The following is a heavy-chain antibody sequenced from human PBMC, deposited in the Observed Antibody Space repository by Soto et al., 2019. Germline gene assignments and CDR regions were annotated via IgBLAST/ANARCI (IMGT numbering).Heavy chain of an antibody. V-gene: IGHV3-53*04. D-gene: IGHD4-4*01. J-gene: IGHJ5*02. CDR3: ARGGNPKYH. CDR2: IYSGGST. Sequence: APGKGLEWVSVIYSGGSTYYADSVEGRFTISRHNSKNTLYLQMNSLRAEDTAGYYCARGGNPKYHWGQGTLVTVSS.